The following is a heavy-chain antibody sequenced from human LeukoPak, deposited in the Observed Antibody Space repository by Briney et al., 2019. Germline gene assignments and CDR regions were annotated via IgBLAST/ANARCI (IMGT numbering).Heavy chain of an antibody. CDR2: IYTSGST. D-gene: IGHD6-13*01. CDR3: ARPLYSSSPLGY. J-gene: IGHJ4*02. Sequence: SETLSLTCTVSGGSISSGSYYWSWIRQPAGKGLEWIGRIYTSGSTNYNPSLKSRVTISVDTSKNQFSLKLSSVTAADTAVYYCARPLYSSSPLGYWGQGTLVTVSS. CDR1: GGSISSGSYY. V-gene: IGHV4-61*02.